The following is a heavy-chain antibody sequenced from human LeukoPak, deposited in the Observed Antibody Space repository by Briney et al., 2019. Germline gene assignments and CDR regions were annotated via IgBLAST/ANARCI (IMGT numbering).Heavy chain of an antibody. CDR2: INPNSGGT. D-gene: IGHD3-9*01. Sequence: ASVKVSCKASGYTFTGYYMHWVRQAPGQGLEWMGWINPNSGGTNYAQKFQGRVTMTRDTSISTAYMELSRLRSDDTAVYYCARGNYDILTGYYSHWFDPWGQGTLVTVSS. CDR3: ARGNYDILTGYYSHWFDP. CDR1: GYTFTGYY. J-gene: IGHJ5*02. V-gene: IGHV1-2*02.